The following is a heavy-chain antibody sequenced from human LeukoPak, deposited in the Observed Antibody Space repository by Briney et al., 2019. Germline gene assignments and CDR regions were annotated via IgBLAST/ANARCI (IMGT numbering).Heavy chain of an antibody. D-gene: IGHD7-27*01. CDR3: ARVWDYYYYMDV. J-gene: IGHJ6*03. CDR1: GFTFSSYS. Sequence: GGSLRLSCAASGFTFSSYSMNWVRQAPGKGLEWVSYISSSGSTIYYADSVKGRFTVSRDNAKNSLYLQMSSLRAEDTAVYYCARVWDYYYYMDVWGKGTTVTVSS. CDR2: ISSSGSTI. V-gene: IGHV3-48*01.